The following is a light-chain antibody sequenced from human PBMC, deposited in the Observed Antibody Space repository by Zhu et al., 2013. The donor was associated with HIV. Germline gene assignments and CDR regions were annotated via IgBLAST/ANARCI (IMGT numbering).Light chain of an antibody. CDR2: GAS. J-gene: IGKJ3*01. Sequence: EIVLTQSPGTLSLSPGDRATLSCRASQSISSSYLAWYQHKPGQAPRLLIYGASSRATGIPDRFSGSGSGTDFTLTISSLQSEDFAVYHCQQYDTWPPFTFGLGPKWKSN. CDR3: QQYDTWPPFT. V-gene: IGKV3-20*01. CDR1: QSISSSY.